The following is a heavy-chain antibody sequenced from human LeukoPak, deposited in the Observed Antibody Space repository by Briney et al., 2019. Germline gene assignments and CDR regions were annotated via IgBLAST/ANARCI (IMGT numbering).Heavy chain of an antibody. D-gene: IGHD3-3*01. Sequence: PGGSLRLSCEGSGFIFSSYAMTWVRQAPGKGLQWVSSISGSGESTYYADSVKGRFTISRDNAKNSLYLQMNSLRAEDTAVYYCARGRSGYDFWSGYVEEAAFDIWGQGTMVTVSS. J-gene: IGHJ3*02. CDR3: ARGRSGYDFWSGYVEEAAFDI. V-gene: IGHV3-23*01. CDR1: GFIFSSYA. CDR2: ISGSGEST.